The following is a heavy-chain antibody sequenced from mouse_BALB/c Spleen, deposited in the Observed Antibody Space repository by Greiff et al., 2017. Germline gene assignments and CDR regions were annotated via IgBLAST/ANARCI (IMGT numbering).Heavy chain of an antibody. CDR3: ERDYGHPFAY. J-gene: IGHJ3*01. CDR1: GFTFSGYA. CDR2: ISSGGST. V-gene: IGHV5-6-5*01. D-gene: IGHD1-1*02. Sequence: DVMLVESGGGLVKPGGSLKLSCAASGFTFSGYAMSWVRQTPGKRLEWVASISSGGSTYYPDSVKGRFTISRDNARNILYLQMSSLRSEDTAMYYCERDYGHPFAYWGQGTLVTVSA.